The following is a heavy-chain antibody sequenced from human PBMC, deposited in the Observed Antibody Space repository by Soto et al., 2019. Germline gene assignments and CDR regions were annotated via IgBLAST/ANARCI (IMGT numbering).Heavy chain of an antibody. CDR2: IWYDGSNK. CDR1: GFTFSSYG. D-gene: IGHD2-15*01. CDR3: ARDISSGGGNPLSVY. V-gene: IGHV3-33*01. Sequence: GGSLRLSCAASGFTFSSYGMHWVRQAPGKGLEWVAVIWYDGSNKYYADSVKGRFTISRDNSKNTLYLQMNSLRAEDTAVYYCARDISSGGGNPLSVYWGQGTLVTVSS. J-gene: IGHJ4*02.